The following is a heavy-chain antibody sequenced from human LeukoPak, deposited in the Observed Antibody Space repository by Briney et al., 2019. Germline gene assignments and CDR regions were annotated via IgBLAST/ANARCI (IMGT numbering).Heavy chain of an antibody. J-gene: IGHJ4*02. CDR1: GYTFTSYD. V-gene: IGHV1-8*01. CDR2: MNPNSGNT. CDR3: ARGRVVVAATVLYYFDY. Sequence: ASVTVSCKASGYTFTSYDINWVRQATGQGLEWMGWMNPNSGNTGYAQKFQGRVTMTRNTSISTAYMELSSLRSEDTAVYYCARGRVVVAATVLYYFDYWGQGTLVTVSS. D-gene: IGHD2-15*01.